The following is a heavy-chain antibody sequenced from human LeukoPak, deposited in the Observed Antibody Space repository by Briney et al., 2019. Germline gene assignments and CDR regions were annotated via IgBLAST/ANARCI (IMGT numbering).Heavy chain of an antibody. J-gene: IGHJ4*02. Sequence: GRSLRLSCAASGFTFSSYGMHWVRQAPGKGLEWVAVRSYDGSNKYYADSVKGRFTISRDNSKNTLYLQMNSLRAEDTAVYYCAKDQLYCSGGSCYEFFYTLVDYWGQGTLVTVSS. V-gene: IGHV3-30*18. CDR3: AKDQLYCSGGSCYEFFYTLVDY. CDR2: RSYDGSNK. D-gene: IGHD2-15*01. CDR1: GFTFSSYG.